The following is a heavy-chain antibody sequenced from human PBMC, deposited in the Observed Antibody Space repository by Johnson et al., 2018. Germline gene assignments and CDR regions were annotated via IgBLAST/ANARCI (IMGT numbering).Heavy chain of an antibody. CDR1: GFTFSSYG. V-gene: IGHV3-30*18. CDR2: ISYDGSNK. Sequence: QVQLVQSGGGVVQXGRSXRLXCAASGFTFSSYGMHWVRQAPGKGLEWVAVISYDGSNKYYADSVKGRFTISGDNSKNTLYLQRNIVRAEDTAVYYCANPWGSMDVWGQWTTVTVSS. CDR3: ANPWGSMDV. D-gene: IGHD3-16*01. J-gene: IGHJ6*02.